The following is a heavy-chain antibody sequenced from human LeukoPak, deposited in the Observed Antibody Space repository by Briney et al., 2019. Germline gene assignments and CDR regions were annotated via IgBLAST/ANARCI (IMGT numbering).Heavy chain of an antibody. J-gene: IGHJ6*03. CDR2: IYYSGST. D-gene: IGHD1-26*01. Sequence: SETLSLTCTVSGGSISSHYWSWIRQPPGKGLGWIGYIYYSGSTNYNPSLKSRVTISVDTSKNQFSLKLSSVTAADTAVYYCARCTSGRNYYYYMDVWGKGTTVTVSS. CDR3: ARCTSGRNYYYYMDV. CDR1: GGSISSHY. V-gene: IGHV4-59*11.